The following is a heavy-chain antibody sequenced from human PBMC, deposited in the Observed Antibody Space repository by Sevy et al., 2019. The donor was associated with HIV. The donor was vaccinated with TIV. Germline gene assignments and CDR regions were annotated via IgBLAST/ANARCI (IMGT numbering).Heavy chain of an antibody. D-gene: IGHD6-6*01. CDR2: ISGSGGST. CDR3: VKRQYSRSSKWFDS. CDR1: GFTFSSYA. Sequence: GGSLRLSCAASGFTFSSYAMNWVRQAPGKGLEWVSGISGSGGSTLYTDSVKGRFTISRDNSKNTLYLQMNSLRAEDAAVYYCVKRQYSRSSKWFDSWGQGTLVTVSS. V-gene: IGHV3-23*01. J-gene: IGHJ5*01.